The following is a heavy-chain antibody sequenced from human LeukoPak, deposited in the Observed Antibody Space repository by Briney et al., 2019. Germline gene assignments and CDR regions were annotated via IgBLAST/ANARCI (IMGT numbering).Heavy chain of an antibody. Sequence: ASVKVSCKASGYTFTSYYMHWVRQAPGRGLEWMGIINPSGGSTSYAQKFQGRVTMTRDTSTSTVYMELSSLRSEDTAVYYCARTTIAAAPTDYWGQGTLVTVSS. D-gene: IGHD6-13*01. V-gene: IGHV1-46*01. J-gene: IGHJ4*02. CDR1: GYTFTSYY. CDR2: INPSGGST. CDR3: ARTTIAAAPTDY.